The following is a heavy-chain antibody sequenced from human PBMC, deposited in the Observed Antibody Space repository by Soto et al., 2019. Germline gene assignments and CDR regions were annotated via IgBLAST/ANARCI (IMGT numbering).Heavy chain of an antibody. CDR1: GFTFSNAW. D-gene: IGHD3-22*01. CDR2: IKSKTDGGTT. J-gene: IGHJ4*02. CDR3: TTGYPDYYDSSGYYSLFEY. V-gene: IGHV3-15*07. Sequence: GGSLRLSCAASGFTFSNAWMNWVRQAPGKGLEWVGRIKSKTDGGTTDYAAPVKGRFTISRDDSKNTLYLQMNSLKTEDTAVYFCTTGYPDYYDSSGYYSLFEYWGQGTLVTVSS.